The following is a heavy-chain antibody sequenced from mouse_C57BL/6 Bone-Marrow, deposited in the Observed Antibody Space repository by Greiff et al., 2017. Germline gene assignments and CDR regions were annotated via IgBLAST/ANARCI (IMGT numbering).Heavy chain of an antibody. CDR2: IDPENGDT. V-gene: IGHV14-1*01. Sequence: EVQLQQSGAELVRPGASVKLSCTASGFNIKDYYMHWVKQRPEQGLEWIGRIDPENGDTEYAPKFQGKATMTADTSSNTAYLQLSSLTSEDTAVYYCTYYGNYFWSLDVWGTGTTVTVSS. J-gene: IGHJ1*03. CDR1: GFNIKDYY. D-gene: IGHD2-1*01. CDR3: TYYGNYFWSLDV.